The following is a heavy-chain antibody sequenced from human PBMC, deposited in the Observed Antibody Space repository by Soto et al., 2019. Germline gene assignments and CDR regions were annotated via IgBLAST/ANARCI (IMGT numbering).Heavy chain of an antibody. Sequence: TGGSLRLSCAASGFTFTSYAMRWVRPAPGKGLEWVSAISGSGGSTYYADSVKGWFTISRDNSKNTLYLQTNCPRAEDTAVYYCAKKGAYAYVWGSYRWGAFDIWGQGTMVTVSS. D-gene: IGHD3-16*02. CDR1: GFTFTSYA. CDR3: AKKGAYAYVWGSYRWGAFDI. J-gene: IGHJ3*02. CDR2: ISGSGGST. V-gene: IGHV3-23*01.